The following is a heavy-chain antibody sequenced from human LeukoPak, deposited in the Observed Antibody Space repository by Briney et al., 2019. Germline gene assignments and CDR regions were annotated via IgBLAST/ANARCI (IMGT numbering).Heavy chain of an antibody. Sequence: SETLSLTCAVYGGSFSGYYWSWIRQPPGKGLEWIGEINHSGSTNYNLSLKSRVTISVDTSKNQFSLKLSSVTAADTAVYYCARRRVDGGSREFDYWGQGTLVTVSS. V-gene: IGHV4-34*01. CDR3: ARRRVDGGSREFDY. J-gene: IGHJ4*02. CDR1: GGSFSGYY. D-gene: IGHD1-26*01. CDR2: INHSGST.